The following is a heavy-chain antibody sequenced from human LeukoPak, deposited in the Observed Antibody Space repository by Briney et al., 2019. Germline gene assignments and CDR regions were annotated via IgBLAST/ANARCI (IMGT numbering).Heavy chain of an antibody. Sequence: GASVKVSCKASGYTFTGYYMHWVRQAPGQGLEWMGWINPNSGGTNYAQHFQGGVTMSRDTSISTAYMDLSSLRSDDTAVYYCARAVGYGSGTYRQYFFDYWGQGTLVTVSS. V-gene: IGHV1-2*02. CDR3: ARAVGYGSGTYRQYFFDY. J-gene: IGHJ4*02. CDR1: GYTFTGYY. CDR2: INPNSGGT. D-gene: IGHD3-10*01.